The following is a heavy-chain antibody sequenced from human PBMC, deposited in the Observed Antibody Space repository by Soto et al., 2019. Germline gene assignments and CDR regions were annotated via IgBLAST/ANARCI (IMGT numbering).Heavy chain of an antibody. CDR2: IHSSGST. J-gene: IGHJ5*02. Sequence: SETLSLTCTVSGGSMNSYHWSWIRQPAGKGLEWIGHIHSSGSTNYNPSLKSRVTMSVDTSKNQFSLRLMTVTAADTAVYYCARDQGVAAAGITWFDPWGQGSLVTVSS. D-gene: IGHD6-13*01. CDR3: ARDQGVAAAGITWFDP. V-gene: IGHV4-4*07. CDR1: GGSMNSYH.